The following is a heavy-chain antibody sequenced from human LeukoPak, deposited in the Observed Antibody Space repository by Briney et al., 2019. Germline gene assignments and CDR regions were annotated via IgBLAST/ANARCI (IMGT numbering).Heavy chain of an antibody. J-gene: IGHJ2*01. Sequence: ASVKLSCKASGYTFINYGFTWVRQAPGQGLEWMGWVSGYNGNTNYLQKFQGRVTMTTDTSSNTVYMDLRGLRSDDTAVYYCARVSTNSRVGGYDPQWYFDLWGRGTLVTVSS. CDR3: ARVSTNSRVGGYDPQWYFDL. CDR1: GYTFINYG. D-gene: IGHD5-12*01. V-gene: IGHV1-18*04. CDR2: VSGYNGNT.